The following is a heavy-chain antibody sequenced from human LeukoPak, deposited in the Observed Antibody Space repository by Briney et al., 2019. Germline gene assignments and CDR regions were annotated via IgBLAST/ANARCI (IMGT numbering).Heavy chain of an antibody. CDR3: ARDKQLDWAHYYYYYMDV. D-gene: IGHD1-1*01. V-gene: IGHV1-69*13. Sequence: SVKVSCKASGGTFSSYAISWVRQAPGQGLEWMGGIIPIFGTANYAQKFQGRVTITADESTSTAYMELSRLRSDDTAVYYCARDKQLDWAHYYYYYMDVWGKGTTVTVSS. J-gene: IGHJ6*03. CDR1: GGTFSSYA. CDR2: IIPIFGTA.